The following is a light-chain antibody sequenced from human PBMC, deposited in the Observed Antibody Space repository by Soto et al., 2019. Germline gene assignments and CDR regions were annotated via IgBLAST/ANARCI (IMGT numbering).Light chain of an antibody. CDR2: AAS. J-gene: IGKJ1*01. CDR1: QSISRY. CDR3: QQYNNYPRT. V-gene: IGKV1-39*01. Sequence: DIQMTQSPSSLSASVGDRITITCRASQSISRYLNWYQHKPGKAPKLLINAASSLERGVPSRFSGGGSGTDFTLAISSLQPDDFATYYCQQYNNYPRTFGQGTKVDIK.